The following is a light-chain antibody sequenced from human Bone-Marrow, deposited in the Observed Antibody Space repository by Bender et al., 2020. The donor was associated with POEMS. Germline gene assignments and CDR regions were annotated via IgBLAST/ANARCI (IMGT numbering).Light chain of an antibody. CDR1: SGSIAKNY. CDR2: EDN. Sequence: NLMLTQPHSVSESPGKTVTISCTGSSGSIAKNYVQWYQQRPGSAPTTVIYEDNQRPSGVPDRFSGSIDSSSNSASLTISGLKTEDEADYYCQSYEDNNWVFGGGTKLTVL. CDR3: QSYEDNNWV. V-gene: IGLV6-57*02. J-gene: IGLJ3*02.